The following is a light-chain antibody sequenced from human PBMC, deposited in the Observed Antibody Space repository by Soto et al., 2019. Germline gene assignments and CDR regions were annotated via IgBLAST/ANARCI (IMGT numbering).Light chain of an antibody. Sequence: DIQMTQSPSSLSASVGDRVTITCRASQRISSYLNWYQQKPGKAPKLLIYAASTLQSGVPSRFSGSGSGTDFTLTITSLQPEDVATYYCQQSYGTPRTFGQGTKVDIK. J-gene: IGKJ1*01. CDR2: AAS. V-gene: IGKV1-39*01. CDR3: QQSYGTPRT. CDR1: QRISSY.